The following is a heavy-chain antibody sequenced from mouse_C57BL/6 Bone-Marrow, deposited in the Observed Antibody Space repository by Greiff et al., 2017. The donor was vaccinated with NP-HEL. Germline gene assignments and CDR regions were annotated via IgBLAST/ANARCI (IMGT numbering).Heavy chain of an antibody. CDR2: ISYSGTI. CDR1: GISITTGNYR. CDR3: AREGATVDYFDY. D-gene: IGHD1-1*01. Sequence: EVQGVESGPGLVKPSQTVLLTCTVTGISITTGNYRWSWIRQFPGNKLEWIGYISYSGTITYNPSLTCRPTITRDTPKNQFFLEMNSLTAEDTATYYCAREGATVDYFDYWGQGTPLTGSS. J-gene: IGHJ2*01. V-gene: IGHV3-5*01.